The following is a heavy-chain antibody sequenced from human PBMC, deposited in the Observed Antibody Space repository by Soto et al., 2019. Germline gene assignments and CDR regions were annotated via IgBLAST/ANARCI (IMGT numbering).Heavy chain of an antibody. CDR2: IYWDDDK. CDR1: GFSLSTSGVG. D-gene: IGHD1-7*01. CDR3: AHSGTGPDLNWFDP. J-gene: IGHJ5*02. Sequence: QITLKESGPTLVKPTQTLTLTCTFSGFSLSTSGVGVGWIRQPPGKALEWLALIYWDDDKRYSPSLKSRLTVTKDTSKNQVVLTMTNMDPVDTATYYCAHSGTGPDLNWFDPWGQGTLVTVSS. V-gene: IGHV2-5*02.